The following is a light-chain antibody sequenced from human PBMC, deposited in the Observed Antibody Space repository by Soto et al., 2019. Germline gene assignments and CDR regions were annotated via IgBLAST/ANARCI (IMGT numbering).Light chain of an antibody. J-gene: IGKJ2*01. Sequence: EIVLTQSPGTLSLSPGERATLSCRASQSVSRSYLAWYQQKPGQAPRLLIYGASSRATGIPDRFSGSGSGTDFTLTISRLEPEDFAVDYCQHYGSSPYTFGQGTKLEIK. V-gene: IGKV3-20*01. CDR2: GAS. CDR3: QHYGSSPYT. CDR1: QSVSRSY.